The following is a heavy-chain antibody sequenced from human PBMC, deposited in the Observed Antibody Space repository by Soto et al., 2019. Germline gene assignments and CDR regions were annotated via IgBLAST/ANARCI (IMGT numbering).Heavy chain of an antibody. CDR2: IGTAGET. CDR3: TRGSTVLGGYYGMDV. CDR1: GFPFSKYD. D-gene: IGHD4-17*01. J-gene: IGHJ6*02. Sequence: EVQLVESGGGLVQPGGSLRLSCTASGFPFSKYDMHWVRQVPGKGLEWVSAIGTAGETYYPGSVKGRFTISRENAKNSLYLQVDSLRAGDTAVYYCTRGSTVLGGYYGMDVWGPGTTVTVYS. V-gene: IGHV3-13*01.